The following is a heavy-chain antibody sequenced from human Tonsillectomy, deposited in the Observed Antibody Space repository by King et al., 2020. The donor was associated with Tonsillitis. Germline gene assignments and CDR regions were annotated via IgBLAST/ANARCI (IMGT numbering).Heavy chain of an antibody. V-gene: IGHV4-38-2*02. D-gene: IGHD3-22*01. CDR3: SRDGTSGYDYVGVEF. Sequence: VQLQESVPGLVKPSETLSLTCAVSCYSISSGYYCVWIRQPPGKGLEWIGSMYHSGSTYYNPSLKSRVTISVDTSKNQFSLKLSSVTAADTAVYYCSRDGTSGYDYVGVEFWGKGHLGTVS. J-gene: IGHJ4*02. CDR1: CYSISSGYY. CDR2: MYHSGST.